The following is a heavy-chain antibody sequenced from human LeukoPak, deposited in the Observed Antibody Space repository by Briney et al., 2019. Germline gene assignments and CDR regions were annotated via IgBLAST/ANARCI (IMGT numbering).Heavy chain of an antibody. V-gene: IGHV4-61*02. CDR3: ARVGASGSYYQDWFDL. Sequence: PSQTLSLTCTVSGDSISGDTYYWSWIRQPAGNGLEWIGRIYTSGSTNYNPSLKSRVTISVDTSKHQFSLKLSSVTAADTAVYYCARVGASGSYYQDWFDLWGQGTLVTVSS. CDR1: GDSISGDTYY. J-gene: IGHJ5*02. CDR2: IYTSGST. D-gene: IGHD3-10*01.